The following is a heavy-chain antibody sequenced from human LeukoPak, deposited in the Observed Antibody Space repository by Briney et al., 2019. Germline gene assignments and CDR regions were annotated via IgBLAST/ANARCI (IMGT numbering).Heavy chain of an antibody. CDR3: ARTTAMVVLATWRGVAFDN. V-gene: IGHV1-2*02. CDR1: GYTFTVYY. J-gene: IGHJ3*02. D-gene: IGHD5-18*01. CDR2: LNPNSGGT. Sequence: ASVTVSCKSSGYTFTVYYMQWERQAPGQGHGWLGWLNPNSGGTNYAQKYQGRVTMTRDTAISTAYMELSRQRSDDTAVYYGARTTAMVVLATWRGVAFDNWGQGTMVTVSS.